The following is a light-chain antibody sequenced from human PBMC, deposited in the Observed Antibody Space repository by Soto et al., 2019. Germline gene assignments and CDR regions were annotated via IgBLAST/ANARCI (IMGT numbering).Light chain of an antibody. CDR2: GAS. Sequence: EVVMTQSPASLSASPGERVTLSCRASQSVSSSYLAWYQQKPGQAPRLLIYGASSRATGIPDRFSGSGSGTDFTLTISRLEPEDFAVYYCQQYGSSPPITFGQGTRLEIK. V-gene: IGKV3-20*01. CDR1: QSVSSSY. CDR3: QQYGSSPPIT. J-gene: IGKJ5*01.